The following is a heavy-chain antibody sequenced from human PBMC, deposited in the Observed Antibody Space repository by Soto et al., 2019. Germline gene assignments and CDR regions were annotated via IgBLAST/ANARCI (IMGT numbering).Heavy chain of an antibody. V-gene: IGHV1-3*01. J-gene: IGHJ4*02. CDR2: INAGYGNT. CDR1: GYTFSSYA. Sequence: ASVKVSCKASGYTFSSYAMHWVRQAPGQRLEWMGWINAGYGNTKSSQKFRDRVTISRDTSASTAYMELTSLRSEDTAVYYCARDTGDGTFDFWGQGTLVTVSS. D-gene: IGHD7-27*01. CDR3: ARDTGDGTFDF.